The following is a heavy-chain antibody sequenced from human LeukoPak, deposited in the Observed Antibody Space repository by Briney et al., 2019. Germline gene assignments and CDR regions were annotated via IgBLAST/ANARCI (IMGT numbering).Heavy chain of an antibody. D-gene: IGHD3-10*01. CDR3: AKVAIGRYFDY. V-gene: IGHV3-11*01. CDR1: GFTFSDYY. CDR2: ISSSGSTI. J-gene: IGHJ4*02. Sequence: GGSLRLSCAASGFTFSDYYMSWIRQAPGKGLEWVSYISSSGSTIYYADSVKGRFTISRDNSKNTLFLQMNSLRAEDTAVYYCAKVAIGRYFDYWGQGTLVTVSS.